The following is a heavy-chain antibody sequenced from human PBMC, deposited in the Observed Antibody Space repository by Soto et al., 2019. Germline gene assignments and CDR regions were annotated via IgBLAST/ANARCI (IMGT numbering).Heavy chain of an antibody. CDR1: GFTFSSYA. D-gene: IGHD6-13*01. CDR3: ARGWSYFDY. CDR2: ISYDGSNK. J-gene: IGHJ4*01. Sequence: LRLSCAASGFTFSSYAMHWVRQAPGKGLEWVAVISYDGSNKYYADSVKGRFTISRDNSKNTLYLQMNSLRAEDTAVYYCARGWSYFDYWGHGTLVTVSS. V-gene: IGHV3-30-3*01.